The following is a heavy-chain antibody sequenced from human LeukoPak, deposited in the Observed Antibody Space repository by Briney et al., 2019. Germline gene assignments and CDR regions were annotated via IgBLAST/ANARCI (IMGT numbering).Heavy chain of an antibody. CDR1: GYMFTSHH. Sequence: ASVKVSCKAAGYMFTSHHINWVRQAPGQGGEWMGWINPNSGGTNFAQKFQGRVTMTRDTSISTAYMELSRLRSEDTAIYYCAREGYGVLTGPRSLAAGLDVWGRGTTASVSS. CDR3: AREGYGVLTGPRSLAAGLDV. D-gene: IGHD3-9*01. V-gene: IGHV1-2*02. CDR2: INPNSGGT. J-gene: IGHJ6*04.